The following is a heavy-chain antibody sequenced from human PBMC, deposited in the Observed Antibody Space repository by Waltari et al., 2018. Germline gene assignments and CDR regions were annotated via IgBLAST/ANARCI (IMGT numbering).Heavy chain of an antibody. V-gene: IGHV3-73*01. D-gene: IGHD1-26*01. Sequence: HRVRQASGKGLGWVGRIRSNANSYATAYAASVKGRFTISRDDSKNTAYLQMDSLKTEDTAVYYCSRETISGSYEDHWGQGTLVTVSS. CDR3: SRETISGSYEDH. CDR2: IRSNANSYAT. J-gene: IGHJ4*02.